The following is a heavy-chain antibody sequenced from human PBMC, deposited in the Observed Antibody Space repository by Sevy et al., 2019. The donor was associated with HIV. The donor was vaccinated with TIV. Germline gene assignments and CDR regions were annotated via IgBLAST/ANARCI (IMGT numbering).Heavy chain of an antibody. J-gene: IGHJ5*02. Sequence: SETLSLTCTVSGGSISSYYWSWIRQPPGKGLEWIGYIYYSGSTNNNPSLKSRVTISVDTSKNQFSLKLSSVTAADTAVYYCARVGGIHRFGEFWFDPWGQGTLVTVSS. CDR3: ARVGGIHRFGEFWFDP. D-gene: IGHD3-10*01. CDR1: GGSISSYY. V-gene: IGHV4-59*01. CDR2: IYYSGST.